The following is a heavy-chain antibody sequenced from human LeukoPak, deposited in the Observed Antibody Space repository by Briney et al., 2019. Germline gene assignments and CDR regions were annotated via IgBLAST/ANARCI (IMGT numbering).Heavy chain of an antibody. Sequence: GSLRLSCAASGFTFSNTWMAWVRQAPGKGLEWVSGISGSGGSTNYADSVKGRFTISRDNSNNMLYLQMNSLRAEDTAVYYCATPGQYCSSTTCPSPRDYWGQGTLVTVSS. CDR2: ISGSGGST. J-gene: IGHJ4*02. V-gene: IGHV3-23*01. CDR1: GFTFSNTW. CDR3: ATPGQYCSSTTCPSPRDY. D-gene: IGHD2-2*01.